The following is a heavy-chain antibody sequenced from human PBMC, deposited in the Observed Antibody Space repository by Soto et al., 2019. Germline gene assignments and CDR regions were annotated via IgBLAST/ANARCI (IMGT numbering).Heavy chain of an antibody. V-gene: IGHV1-46*01. CDR2: INPSGGST. D-gene: IGHD6-6*01. Sequence: XSGKVSCRAAGYTFTSYKIHWGRQTPGQGLEWMGIINPSGGSTSYAQKFQGRVAMTRDTSTSTVYMELSSLRSEDTAVYYCARDLEYSSPTGMDVWGQGTTVTVSS. CDR3: ARDLEYSSPTGMDV. CDR1: GYTFTSYK. J-gene: IGHJ6*02.